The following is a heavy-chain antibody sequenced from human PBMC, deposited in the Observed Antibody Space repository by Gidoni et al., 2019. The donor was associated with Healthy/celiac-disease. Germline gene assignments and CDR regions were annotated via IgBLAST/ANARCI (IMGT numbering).Heavy chain of an antibody. Sequence: QVQLVQSGAEVKKPGASVKVSCKASGYTFTGYYMHWVRQAPGQGLEWMGWINPNSGGTNYAQKFQGRVTMTRDTSISTAYMELSRLRSDDTAVYYCARVPHTVPDSVVAALGDAFDIWGQGTMVTVSS. CDR2: INPNSGGT. V-gene: IGHV1-2*02. D-gene: IGHD2-15*01. J-gene: IGHJ3*02. CDR1: GYTFTGYY. CDR3: ARVPHTVPDSVVAALGDAFDI.